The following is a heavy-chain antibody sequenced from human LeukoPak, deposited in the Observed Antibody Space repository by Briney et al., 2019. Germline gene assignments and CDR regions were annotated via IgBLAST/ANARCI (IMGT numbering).Heavy chain of an antibody. V-gene: IGHV3-33*01. J-gene: IGHJ5*02. CDR3: ARDYYDSSGYPNWFDP. CDR1: GFTFSSYG. CDR2: IWYDGSNK. Sequence: GRSLRLSCAASGFTFSSYGMHWVRQAPGKGLEGVAVIWYDGSNKYYADSVKGRFTISRDNSKNTLYLQMNSLRAEDTAVYYCARDYYDSSGYPNWFDPWGQGTLVTVSS. D-gene: IGHD3-22*01.